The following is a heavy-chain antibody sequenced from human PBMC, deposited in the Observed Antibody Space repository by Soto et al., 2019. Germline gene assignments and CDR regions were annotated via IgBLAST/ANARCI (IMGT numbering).Heavy chain of an antibody. CDR1: GFTFSGSV. CDR3: ARDGYCSGGSCYSVPVFDY. Sequence: PGGSLRLSCAASGFTFSGSVMHWVRQASGKGLEWVGRIRSKANSHATAYAASVQGRFTISRDDSKSTAYLQMNSLRAEDTAVYYCARDGYCSGGSCYSVPVFDYWGQGTLVTVSS. CDR2: IRSKANSHAT. V-gene: IGHV3-73*01. J-gene: IGHJ4*02. D-gene: IGHD2-15*01.